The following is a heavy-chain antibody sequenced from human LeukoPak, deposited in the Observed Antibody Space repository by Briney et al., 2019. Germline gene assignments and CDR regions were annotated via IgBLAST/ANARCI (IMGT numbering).Heavy chain of an antibody. Sequence: KPSETLSLTCTVSGASISSLYWSWIRQPPGKGLEWIGYISYSRSTNYNPSPKSRVTISADTSKHQVSLTLSSVTAADTAVYYCARHPELFFFDYWGQGTLVTVSS. V-gene: IGHV4-59*08. CDR1: GASISSLY. CDR3: ARHPELFFFDY. CDR2: ISYSRST. D-gene: IGHD3-10*01. J-gene: IGHJ4*02.